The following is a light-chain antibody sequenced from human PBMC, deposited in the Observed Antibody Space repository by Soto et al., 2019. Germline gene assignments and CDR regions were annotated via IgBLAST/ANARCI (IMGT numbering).Light chain of an antibody. CDR3: QQSYDIPRT. J-gene: IGKJ1*01. V-gene: IGKV1-39*01. CDR1: QSINSY. CDR2: AAS. Sequence: DIQVTQAPSSLSASVGDRVTITCRTSQSINSYLSWYQQKSGKAPKLLIYAASSLQSGVPSRFSGSGSGTDFTLSISSLQPEDFATYYCQQSYDIPRTFGQGTKVEIK.